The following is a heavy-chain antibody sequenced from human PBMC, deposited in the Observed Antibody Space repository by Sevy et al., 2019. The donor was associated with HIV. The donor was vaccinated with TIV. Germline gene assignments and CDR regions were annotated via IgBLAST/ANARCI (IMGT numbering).Heavy chain of an antibody. CDR3: ATDPVEMATTPGYFDY. CDR1: GYTLTELS. J-gene: IGHJ4*02. CDR2: FDPEDGET. D-gene: IGHD1-1*01. V-gene: IGHV1-24*01. Sequence: GASVKVSCKVSGYTLTELSMHWVRQAPGKGLEWMGGFDPEDGETIYAQKFQGRVTMTEDTSTDTAYMELSSLRSEDTAVYYCATDPVEMATTPGYFDYWGQGTLVTVSS.